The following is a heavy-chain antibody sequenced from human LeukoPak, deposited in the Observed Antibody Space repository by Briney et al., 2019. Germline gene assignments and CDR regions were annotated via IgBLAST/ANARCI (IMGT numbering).Heavy chain of an antibody. Sequence: GGSLRLSCSASGFTFSSYAMHWVRQAPGKELEYVSAISSNGGSTYYADSVKGRFTISRDNSKNTLYLQMSSLRAEDTAVYYCVKGGSGSYYDYWGQGTLVTVSS. CDR1: GFTFSSYA. J-gene: IGHJ4*02. D-gene: IGHD3-10*01. CDR2: ISSNGGST. V-gene: IGHV3-64D*06. CDR3: VKGGSGSYYDY.